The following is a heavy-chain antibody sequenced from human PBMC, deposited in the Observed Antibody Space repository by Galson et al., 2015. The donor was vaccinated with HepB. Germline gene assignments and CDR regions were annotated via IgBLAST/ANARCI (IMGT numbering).Heavy chain of an antibody. J-gene: IGHJ3*02. V-gene: IGHV3-21*01. D-gene: IGHD3-9*01. CDR3: ARDGYYDILTGYFDSSVRAFDI. Sequence: SLRLSCAASGFTFSSYSMNWVRQAPGKGLEWVSSISSSSSYIYYADSVKGRFTISRDNAKNSLYLQMNSLRAEDTAVYYCARDGYYDILTGYFDSSVRAFDIWGQGTMVTVSS. CDR1: GFTFSSYS. CDR2: ISSSSSYI.